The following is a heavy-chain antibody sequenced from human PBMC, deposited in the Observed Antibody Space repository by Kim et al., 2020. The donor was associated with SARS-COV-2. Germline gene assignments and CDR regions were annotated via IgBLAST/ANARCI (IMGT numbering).Heavy chain of an antibody. D-gene: IGHD2-2*01. CDR3: AKDLDTVVVAAGEPPDY. Sequence: GGSLRLSCAASGFTFSSYAMSWVRQAPGKGLEWVSAISGSGGRTYYADSVKGRFTISRDNSKNTLYLQMNTLRAEDTAVYYCAKDLDTVVVAAGEPPDYCGPGTLVSVSS. J-gene: IGHJ4*02. CDR2: ISGSGGRT. V-gene: IGHV3-23*01. CDR1: GFTFSSYA.